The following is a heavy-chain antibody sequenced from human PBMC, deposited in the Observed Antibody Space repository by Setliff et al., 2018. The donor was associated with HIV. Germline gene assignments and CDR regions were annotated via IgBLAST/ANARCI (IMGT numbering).Heavy chain of an antibody. D-gene: IGHD4-17*01. CDR2: IYYSRST. CDR1: SSSIRSGGYY. Sequence: PSETLSLTCTVSSSSIRSGGYYWSWIRQPPGKGLEWIGHIYYSRSTNYNPSPKSRVTISVDRPKNQFSLKVSSVTAADTAVYYCARLQLKVTTWYFDLWGRGTLVTVSS. CDR3: ARLQLKVTTWYFDL. V-gene: IGHV4-61*08. J-gene: IGHJ2*01.